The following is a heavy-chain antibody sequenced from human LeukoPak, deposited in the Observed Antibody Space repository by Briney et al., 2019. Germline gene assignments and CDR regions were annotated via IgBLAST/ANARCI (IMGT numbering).Heavy chain of an antibody. Sequence: ASVKVSCKASGYTFTSYDINWVRQATGQGLEWMGWMNPNSGNTGYAQEFQGRVTITRNTSISTAYMELSSLRSEDTAVYYCARAHSSGRSWFDPWGQGTLVTVSS. CDR1: GYTFTSYD. CDR2: MNPNSGNT. CDR3: ARAHSSGRSWFDP. V-gene: IGHV1-8*03. J-gene: IGHJ5*02. D-gene: IGHD6-19*01.